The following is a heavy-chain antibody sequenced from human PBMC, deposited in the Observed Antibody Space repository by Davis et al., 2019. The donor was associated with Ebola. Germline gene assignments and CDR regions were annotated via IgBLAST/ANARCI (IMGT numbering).Heavy chain of an antibody. CDR1: GYTFSDYH. D-gene: IGHD3-9*01. CDR3: ARGVGVYFDSPPAVGFDS. V-gene: IGHV1-2*06. Sequence: AASVKVSCKASGYTFSDYHMHWVRQAPGQGLEWMGRINPYSGGTYYTQKFQDRVTMTRDTSTNTGFLELRGLSSGDTAIYFCARGVGVYFDSPPAVGFDSWGQGTLVTVSS. J-gene: IGHJ5*01. CDR2: INPYSGGT.